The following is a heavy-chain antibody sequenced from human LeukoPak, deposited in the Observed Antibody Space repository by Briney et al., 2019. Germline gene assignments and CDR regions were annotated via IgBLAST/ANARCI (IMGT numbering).Heavy chain of an antibody. Sequence: GGSRRLSCAASGFTFSSYGMHWVRQAPGKGLEWVAFIRYDGSNKYYADSVKGRFTISRDNSKKTLYLQMNSLRAEDTAVYYCAKSPSYYDSSGYYYPGSWGQGTLVTVSS. CDR2: IRYDGSNK. J-gene: IGHJ4*02. CDR3: AKSPSYYDSSGYYYPGS. V-gene: IGHV3-30*02. CDR1: GFTFSSYG. D-gene: IGHD3-22*01.